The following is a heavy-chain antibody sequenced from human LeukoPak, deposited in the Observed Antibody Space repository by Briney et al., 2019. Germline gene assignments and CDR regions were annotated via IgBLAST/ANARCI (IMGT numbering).Heavy chain of an antibody. CDR3: AKGCSSWYRCDY. V-gene: IGHV3-30-3*01. CDR1: GFTFSSYA. J-gene: IGHJ4*02. CDR2: ISYDGSNK. D-gene: IGHD6-13*01. Sequence: GGSLRLSCAASGFTFSSYAMHWVRQAPGKGLEWVAVISYDGSNKYYADSVKGRFTISRDNSKNTLYLQMNSLRAEDTAVYYCAKGCSSWYRCDYWGQGTLVTVSS.